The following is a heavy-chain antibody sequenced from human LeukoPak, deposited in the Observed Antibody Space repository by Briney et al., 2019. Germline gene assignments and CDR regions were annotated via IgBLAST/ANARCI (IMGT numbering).Heavy chain of an antibody. Sequence: ASVKVSCKASGYTFTSYGIGWVRQAPGQGLEWMGWISAYNGNTNYAQKLQGRVTMTTDTSTSTAYMELRSLRSDDTAVYYCARDWRPMAYCSGGSCYNDAFDIWGQGTMVTVSS. V-gene: IGHV1-18*01. CDR3: ARDWRPMAYCSGGSCYNDAFDI. CDR2: ISAYNGNT. CDR1: GYTFTSYG. D-gene: IGHD2-15*01. J-gene: IGHJ3*02.